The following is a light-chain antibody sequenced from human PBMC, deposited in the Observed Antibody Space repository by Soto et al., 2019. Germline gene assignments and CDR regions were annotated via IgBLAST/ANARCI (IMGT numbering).Light chain of an antibody. Sequence: DIQMTQSPSTLSASVGDRVTITCRASQNINTWLAWYQQKPGKAPYLLIYKASNLQSGVPSRFSGSASGTEFTLTISSLQPDDIAHYYCQQYEAYPLTYGGGTKVEI. V-gene: IGKV1-5*03. CDR2: KAS. CDR1: QNINTW. J-gene: IGKJ4*02. CDR3: QQYEAYPLT.